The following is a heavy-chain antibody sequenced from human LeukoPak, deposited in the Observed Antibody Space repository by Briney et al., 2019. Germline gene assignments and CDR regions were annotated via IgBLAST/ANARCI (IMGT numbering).Heavy chain of an antibody. V-gene: IGHV3-21*01. Sequence: GGSLILSCAASGSTFSRHSMNWVRQAPGKGLECVSYISSGSSYIYYADSVKGRFTICRDNAENSLYLQMNSLKGEDTAVYYCARGGLNYADASDIWGQGTMVTVSS. CDR3: ARGGLNYADASDI. CDR1: GSTFSRHS. J-gene: IGHJ3*02. CDR2: ISSGSSYI. D-gene: IGHD4-11*01.